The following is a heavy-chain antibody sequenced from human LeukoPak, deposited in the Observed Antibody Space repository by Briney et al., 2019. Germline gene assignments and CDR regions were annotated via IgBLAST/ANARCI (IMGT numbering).Heavy chain of an antibody. D-gene: IGHD3-22*01. J-gene: IGHJ3*02. V-gene: IGHV1-18*01. Sequence: ASVKVSCKASGYTFTSYGISWVRRAPGQGLEWMGWISAYNGNTNYAQKLQGRVTMTTDTSTSTAYMELRSLRSDDTAVYYCARMTYYYDSSGYYAGPDAFDIWGQGTMVTVSS. CDR1: GYTFTSYG. CDR2: ISAYNGNT. CDR3: ARMTYYYDSSGYYAGPDAFDI.